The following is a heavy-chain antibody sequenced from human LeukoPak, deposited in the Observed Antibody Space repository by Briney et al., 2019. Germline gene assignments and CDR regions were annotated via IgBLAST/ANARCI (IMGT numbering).Heavy chain of an antibody. CDR3: ARCREDIVVVVAAPPDY. Sequence: GGSLRLSCAASGFTFSSYAMSWVRQAPGKGLEWVSYISSSGSTIYYADSVKGRFTISRDNAKNSLYLQMNSLRAEDTAVYYCARCREDIVVVVAAPPDYWGQGTLVTVSS. V-gene: IGHV3-48*04. D-gene: IGHD2-15*01. CDR2: ISSSGSTI. CDR1: GFTFSSYA. J-gene: IGHJ4*02.